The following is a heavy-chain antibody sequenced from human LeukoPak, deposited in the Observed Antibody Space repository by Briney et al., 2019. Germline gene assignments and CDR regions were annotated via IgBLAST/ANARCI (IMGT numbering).Heavy chain of an antibody. CDR1: GGTFSSYA. Sequence: SVKVSCKASGGTFSSYAISWVRQAPGQGLEWMGRIIPIFGIANYAQKFQGRVTITADKSTSTAYMELSSLRSEDTAVYYGARDPSITMIVDWGQGTLVTVSS. CDR3: ARDPSITMIVD. V-gene: IGHV1-69*04. D-gene: IGHD3-22*01. J-gene: IGHJ4*02. CDR2: IIPIFGIA.